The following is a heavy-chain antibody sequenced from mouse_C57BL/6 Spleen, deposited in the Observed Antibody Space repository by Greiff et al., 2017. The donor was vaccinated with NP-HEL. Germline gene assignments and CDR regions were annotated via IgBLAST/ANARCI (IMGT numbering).Heavy chain of an antibody. Sequence: EVQLQQSGPELVKPGASVKISCKASGYTFTDYYMNWVKQSHGKSLEWIGDINPNNGGTSYNQKFKGKATLTVDKSSSTAYMELRSLTSEDSAVYYCARSGELGQGWYFDVWGTGTTVTVSS. CDR2: INPNNGGT. CDR3: ARSGELGQGWYFDV. V-gene: IGHV1-26*01. D-gene: IGHD4-1*01. CDR1: GYTFTDYY. J-gene: IGHJ1*03.